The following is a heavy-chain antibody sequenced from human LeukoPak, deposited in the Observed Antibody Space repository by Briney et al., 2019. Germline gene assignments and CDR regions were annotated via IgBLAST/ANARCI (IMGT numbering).Heavy chain of an antibody. CDR3: ARGPTLRTYYYGSRTLTSPYFDY. D-gene: IGHD3-10*01. CDR1: GGSFSGYY. Sequence: SETLSLTCAVYGGSFSGYYWSWIRQPPGKGLEWIGEINHSGSTNYNPSLKSRVTISVDTSKNQFSLKLSSVTAADTAVYYCARGPTLRTYYYGSRTLTSPYFDYWGQGTLVTVSS. V-gene: IGHV4-34*01. J-gene: IGHJ4*02. CDR2: INHSGST.